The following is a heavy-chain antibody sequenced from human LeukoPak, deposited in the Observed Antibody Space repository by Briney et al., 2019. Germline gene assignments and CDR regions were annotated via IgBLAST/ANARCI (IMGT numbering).Heavy chain of an antibody. CDR2: ISSSSYI. CDR3: ARGLPAAIRDPYFDY. D-gene: IGHD2-2*02. CDR1: GFTFSSYS. Sequence: GGSLRLSCAASGFTFSSYSMNWVRQAPGKGLEWVSSISSSSYIYYADSVKGRFTISRDNAKNSLYLQMNSLRAEDTAVYYCARGLPAAIRDPYFDYWGQGTLVTVSS. J-gene: IGHJ4*02. V-gene: IGHV3-21*01.